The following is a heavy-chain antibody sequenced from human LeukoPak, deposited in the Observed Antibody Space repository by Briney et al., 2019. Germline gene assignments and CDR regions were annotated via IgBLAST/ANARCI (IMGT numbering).Heavy chain of an antibody. CDR1: GGSVSDYY. V-gene: IGHV4-59*02. D-gene: IGHD7-27*01. Sequence: SETLSLTCTVAGGSVSDYYWRWIRQSPGKGRGWVGYIYYTGGTSYNPSLRSRVTLSADTSKNNFSLKQSSVTAAATAVYYCASRKLGNDYWGQGTLVTVSS. J-gene: IGHJ4*02. CDR2: IYYTGGT. CDR3: ASRKLGNDY.